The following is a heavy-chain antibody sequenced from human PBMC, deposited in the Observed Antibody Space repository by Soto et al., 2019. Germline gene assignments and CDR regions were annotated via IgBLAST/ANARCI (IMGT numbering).Heavy chain of an antibody. Sequence: PGGSLRLSCAASGFTYSTYTMHWVRQAPGKGLEWVAVISYDGNNKYYADSVKDRFTISRDNSKKTLYLQMNSLRAEDTAVYYCARVFDTYYFDSWGQGNMVTVSS. CDR3: ARVFDTYYFDS. J-gene: IGHJ4*02. D-gene: IGHD3-9*01. V-gene: IGHV3-30*03. CDR1: GFTYSTYT. CDR2: ISYDGNNK.